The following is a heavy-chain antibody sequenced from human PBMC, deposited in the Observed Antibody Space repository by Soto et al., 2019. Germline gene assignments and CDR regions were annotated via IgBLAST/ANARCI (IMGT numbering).Heavy chain of an antibody. CDR1: GGSISSSSYY. V-gene: IGHV4-39*01. D-gene: IGHD5-18*01. J-gene: IGHJ3*02. Sequence: SETLSLTCTVSGGSISSSSYYWGWIRQPPGKGLEWIGSIYYTGSTYSNPSLKSRVTISVDTSKKQFSLKLTSVTAADTAVYYCATPYMVTNAFDIWGQGTTVTVSS. CDR2: IYYTGST. CDR3: ATPYMVTNAFDI.